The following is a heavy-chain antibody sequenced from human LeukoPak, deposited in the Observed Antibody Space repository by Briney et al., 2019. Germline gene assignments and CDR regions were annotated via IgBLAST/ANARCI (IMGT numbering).Heavy chain of an antibody. CDR1: GGSISSSNW. CDR2: IYHSGST. Sequence: PSQTLSLTCAVSGGSISSSNWWSWVRQPPGKRLEGIGEIYHSGSTNYNPSLKSRVTISVDKSKNQFSLKLSSVTAADKAVYYCARARIAVAGNAFDIWGKGKMVTVSS. CDR3: ARARIAVAGNAFDI. J-gene: IGHJ3*02. V-gene: IGHV4-4*02. D-gene: IGHD6-19*01.